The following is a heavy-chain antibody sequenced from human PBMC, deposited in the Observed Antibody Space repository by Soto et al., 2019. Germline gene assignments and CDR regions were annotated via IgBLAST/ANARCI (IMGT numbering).Heavy chain of an antibody. D-gene: IGHD3-22*01. CDR3: ASTTYYYDSSGYYYYYGMDV. V-gene: IGHV1-69*01. CDR2: IIPIFGTA. Sequence: QVQLVQSGAEVKKPGSSVKVSCKASGGTFSSYAISWVRQAPGQGLEWMGGIIPIFGTANYAQKFQGRVTITADESTSTAYMELSSLRSEDTAVYYCASTTYYYDSSGYYYYYGMDVWGQGTTVTVSS. CDR1: GGTFSSYA. J-gene: IGHJ6*02.